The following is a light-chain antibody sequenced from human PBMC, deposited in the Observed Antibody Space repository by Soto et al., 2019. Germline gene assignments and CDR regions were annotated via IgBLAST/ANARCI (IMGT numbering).Light chain of an antibody. CDR1: SSDVGSYNL. CDR2: EGS. J-gene: IGLJ2*01. CDR3: CLYAGSHVV. V-gene: IGLV2-23*01. Sequence: QSALTQPASVSGSPGQSITISCTGTSSDVGSYNLISWYQQHPGKAPKLMIYEGSKRPSGVSNRFSGSKSGNTASLTISGLQAEDEADYYCCLYAGSHVVFGGGTKLTVL.